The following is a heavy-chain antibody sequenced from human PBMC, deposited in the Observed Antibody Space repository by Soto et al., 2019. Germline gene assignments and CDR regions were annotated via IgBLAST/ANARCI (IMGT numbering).Heavy chain of an antibody. CDR1: GFPWSSYA. Sequence: AALRLSSGASGFPWSSYAMSWVGQAPGKGLEWVSDISGSGGTRYYADSVKGRFTISRDNSKNTLYLQMNSLRAEDTSVYYCASVSGSYVTFDCWGQGTLVTIS. J-gene: IGHJ4*02. CDR2: ISGSGGTR. CDR3: ASVSGSYVTFDC. D-gene: IGHD1-26*01. V-gene: IGHV3-23*01.